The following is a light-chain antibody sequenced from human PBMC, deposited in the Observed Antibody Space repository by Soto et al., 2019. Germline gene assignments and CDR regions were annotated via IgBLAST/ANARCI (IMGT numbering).Light chain of an antibody. CDR2: GNS. V-gene: IGLV1-40*01. CDR1: SSNIGAGYD. Sequence: QSVLTHPPSVSGAPGQRVTISCTGSSSNIGAGYDVHWYQQLPGTAPKLLIYGNSNRPSGVPDRFSGSKSGTSPSLAITARQAEDEADYYCQSYDSSLQVVFGGGTKLTVL. CDR3: QSYDSSLQVV. J-gene: IGLJ2*01.